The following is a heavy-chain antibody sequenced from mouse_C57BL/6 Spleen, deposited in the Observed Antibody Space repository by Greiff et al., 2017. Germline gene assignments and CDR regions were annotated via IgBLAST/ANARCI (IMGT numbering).Heavy chain of an antibody. Sequence: QVQLKQSGAELVKPGASVKMSCKASGYTFTTYPIEWMKQNHGKSLEWVGNFHPYNDDTKYNDKFKGKATLTVEKSTSTVYLELSRLTSDDSAVYYCAREGLRRGFAYWGQGTLVTVSA. D-gene: IGHD2-4*01. CDR1: GYTFTTYP. CDR3: AREGLRRGFAY. J-gene: IGHJ3*01. V-gene: IGHV1-47*01. CDR2: FHPYNDDT.